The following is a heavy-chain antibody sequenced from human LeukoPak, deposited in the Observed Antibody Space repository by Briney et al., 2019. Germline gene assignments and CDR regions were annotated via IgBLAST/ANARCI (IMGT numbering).Heavy chain of an antibody. CDR2: ISYDGSNK. D-gene: IGHD3-10*01. J-gene: IGHJ3*02. V-gene: IGHV3-30*04. Sequence: GGSLRLSCAASGFTFSSYAMHWVRQAPGKGLEWVAVISYDGSNKYYADSVKGRFTISRDNSKNTLYLQMTSLRAEDTAVYYCLSWFGELRDAFDIWGQGTMVTVSS. CDR3: LSWFGELRDAFDI. CDR1: GFTFSSYA.